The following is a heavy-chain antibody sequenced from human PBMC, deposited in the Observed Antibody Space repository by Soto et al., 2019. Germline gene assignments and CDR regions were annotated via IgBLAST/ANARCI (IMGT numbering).Heavy chain of an antibody. V-gene: IGHV3-21*01. CDR1: GFTFNDYS. J-gene: IGHJ6*02. CDR3: VRAGHVFDVHYYGMDL. D-gene: IGHD3-10*01. Sequence: PGGSLRLSCEASGFTFNDYSMDWVRQAPEKGLEWVSSISSSGTYIYYADSVKGRFAISRGNANNVMYLQMDTLRAEDTAVYYCVRAGHVFDVHYYGMDLWGQGTTVTVS. CDR2: ISSSGTYI.